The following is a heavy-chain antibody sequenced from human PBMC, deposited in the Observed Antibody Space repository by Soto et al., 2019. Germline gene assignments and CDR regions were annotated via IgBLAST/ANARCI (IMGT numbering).Heavy chain of an antibody. CDR1: GYTFTSYG. CDR2: ISAYNGNT. Sequence: ASVTVSSKASGYTFTSYGISWVRQAPGQGLEWMGWISAYNGNTNYAQKLQGRVTMTTDTSTSTAYMELRSLRSDDTAVYYCARDDATNSEYFQHWGQGTLVTVSS. CDR3: ARDDATNSEYFQH. J-gene: IGHJ1*01. V-gene: IGHV1-18*04. D-gene: IGHD2-15*01.